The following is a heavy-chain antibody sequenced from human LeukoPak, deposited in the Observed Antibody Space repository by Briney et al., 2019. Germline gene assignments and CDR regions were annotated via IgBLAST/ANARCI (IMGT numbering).Heavy chain of an antibody. CDR2: ISSNGGST. J-gene: IGHJ4*02. D-gene: IGHD3-22*01. Sequence: HGGSLRLSCSASGFTFSSYAMHWVRQAPGKGLEYVSAISSNGGSTYYADSVKGRFTVSRDNSKNTLYLQMNSLRAEDTAVYYCASDLGDNYYYDSSGYYYPPNVFDYWGQGTLVTVSS. CDR3: ASDLGDNYYYDSSGYYYPPNVFDY. CDR1: GFTFSSYA. V-gene: IGHV3-64*04.